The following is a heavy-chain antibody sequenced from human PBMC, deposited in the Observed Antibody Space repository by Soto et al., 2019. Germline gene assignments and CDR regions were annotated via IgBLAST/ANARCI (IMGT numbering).Heavy chain of an antibody. CDR2: INAIFGKA. CDR1: GYTFTNYA. D-gene: IGHD3-22*01. V-gene: IGHV1-69*13. J-gene: IGHJ3*02. Sequence: ASVKVSCKASGYTFTNYAMHWVRQAPGQRLEWMGGINAIFGKAKYAQKFQGRVTITADESTSTAYMELSSLRSEDTAVYHCASPYYYDSSGYYRLRLGAFDIWGQGTMVTVSS. CDR3: ASPYYYDSSGYYRLRLGAFDI.